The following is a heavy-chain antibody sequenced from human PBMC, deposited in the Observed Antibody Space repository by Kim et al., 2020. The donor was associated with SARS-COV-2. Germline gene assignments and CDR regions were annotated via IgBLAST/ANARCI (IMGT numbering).Heavy chain of an antibody. Sequence: SETLSLTCTLSGGSIRSSDFYWGWIRQTPGKGLEWIGRIYYSGSTYFNPALKSRITISIDTAMNRFALKLSSAVTTDTAIYYCVRFDCDSLGADLWGQGTLVSVSP. CDR2: IYYSGST. D-gene: IGHD2-15*01. CDR3: VRFDCDSLGADL. J-gene: IGHJ5*02. CDR1: GGSIRSSDFY. V-gene: IGHV4-39*01.